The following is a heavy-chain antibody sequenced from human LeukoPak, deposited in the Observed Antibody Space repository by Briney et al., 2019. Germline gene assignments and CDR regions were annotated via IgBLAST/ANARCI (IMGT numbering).Heavy chain of an antibody. J-gene: IGHJ4*02. V-gene: IGHV3-21*01. Sequence: GGSLRLSCAASGFTFSYSSMNWLRQAPGKGLEWVSSISSSTGYIYYADSVKGRFTISRDNAKNSLYLQMNSLRAEDTAVYYCARGNTAMVRSYFDYWGLGTLVTVSS. CDR3: ARGNTAMVRSYFDY. CDR1: GFTFSYSS. D-gene: IGHD5-18*01. CDR2: ISSSTGYI.